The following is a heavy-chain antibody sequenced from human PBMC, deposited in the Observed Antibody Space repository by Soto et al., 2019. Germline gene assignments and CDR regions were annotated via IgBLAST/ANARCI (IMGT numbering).Heavy chain of an antibody. D-gene: IGHD2-2*01. CDR3: AKPNLYCSSTSCYDY. CDR2: ISGSGGRI. CDR1: GFTFSSYA. J-gene: IGHJ4*02. Sequence: LRLSCAASGFTFSSYAMSWVRQAPGKGLEWVSVISGSGGRINYADSVKGRFTISRDNSKSTLYLQMNSLRGEDTAVYYCAKPNLYCSSTSCYDYWGQGTLVTVSS. V-gene: IGHV3-23*01.